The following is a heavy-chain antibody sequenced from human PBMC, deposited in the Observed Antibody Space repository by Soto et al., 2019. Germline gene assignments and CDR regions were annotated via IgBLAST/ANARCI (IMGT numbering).Heavy chain of an antibody. D-gene: IGHD2-15*01. CDR3: ARDVKWVFCSGGSCYRSETFNP. Sequence: TSETLSLTCPVSGASISQYYLSWVRQPPGKGLEWIGYIYFSGSTNYNPSHKSRVTMSVELSKNQFSLRLSSMTAADTAVYYCARDVKWVFCSGGSCYRSETFNPWGQETLVTVSS. J-gene: IGHJ5*02. CDR1: GASISQYY. CDR2: IYFSGST. V-gene: IGHV4-59*01.